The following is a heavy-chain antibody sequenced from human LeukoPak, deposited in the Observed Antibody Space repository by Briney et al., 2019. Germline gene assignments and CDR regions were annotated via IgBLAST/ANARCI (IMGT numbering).Heavy chain of an antibody. J-gene: IGHJ5*02. CDR1: GGTFSSYA. CDR2: SIPIFGTA. V-gene: IGHV1-69*05. D-gene: IGHD3-10*01. CDR3: ARDREWFGELQNWFDP. Sequence: SVKVSCKASGGTFSSYAISWVRQAPGQEIEWMGGSIPIFGTANYAQKFQGRVTITTDESTSTAYMELSSLRSEDTAVYYCARDREWFGELQNWFDPWGQGTLVSVSS.